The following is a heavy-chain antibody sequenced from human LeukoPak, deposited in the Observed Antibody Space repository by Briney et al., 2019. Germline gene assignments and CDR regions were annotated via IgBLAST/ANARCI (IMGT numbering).Heavy chain of an antibody. Sequence: KPSETLSLTCTVSGGSISSSSYYWSWIRQPPGKGLEWIGEINHSGSTNYNPSLKSRVTISVDTSKNQFSLKLSSVTAADTAVYYCARGRGYSYGLRPNRRFYFDYWGQGTLVTVSS. D-gene: IGHD5-18*01. V-gene: IGHV4-39*07. CDR1: GGSISSSSYY. J-gene: IGHJ4*02. CDR3: ARGRGYSYGLRPNRRFYFDY. CDR2: INHSGST.